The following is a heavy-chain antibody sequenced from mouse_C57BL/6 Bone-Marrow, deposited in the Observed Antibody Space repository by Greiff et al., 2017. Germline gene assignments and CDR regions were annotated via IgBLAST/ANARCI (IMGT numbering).Heavy chain of an antibody. D-gene: IGHD4-1*01. CDR2: IYPRSGNT. J-gene: IGHJ2*01. CDR3: ARWANWENY. V-gene: IGHV1-81*01. Sequence: VKLMESGAELARPGASVKLSCKASGYTFTSYGISWVKQRTGQGLEWIGEIYPRSGNTYYNEKFKGKATLTADKSSSTAYMELRSLTSEDSAVYFCARWANWENYWGQGTTLTVSS. CDR1: GYTFTSYG.